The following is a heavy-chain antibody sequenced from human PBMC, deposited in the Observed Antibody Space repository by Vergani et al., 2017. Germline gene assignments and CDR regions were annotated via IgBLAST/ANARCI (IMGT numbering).Heavy chain of an antibody. Sequence: QVQLVQSGAEVKKPGSSVKVSCKASGGTFSSYAISWVRQAPGQGLEWMGGIIPIFGTENYAQKFQGRVTITADESTSTAYMELSSLRSEDTAVYYWAVWYSEVVPAAIAGVLRYYYGMDFWGQGTTVTVSS. V-gene: IGHV1-69*01. D-gene: IGHD2-2*01. J-gene: IGHJ6*02. CDR2: IIPIFGTE. CDR1: GGTFSSYA. CDR3: AVWYSEVVPAAIAGVLRYYYGMDF.